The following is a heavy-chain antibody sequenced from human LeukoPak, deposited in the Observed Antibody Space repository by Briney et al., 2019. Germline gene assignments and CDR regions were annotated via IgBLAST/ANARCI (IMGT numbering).Heavy chain of an antibody. V-gene: IGHV3-7*03. D-gene: IGHD3-16*01. CDR1: GFTFSSYW. J-gene: IGHJ6*02. Sequence: PGGSLRVSCAASGFTFSSYWMNWARQAPGKGLEWVASINHNGNVNYYGDSVKGRFTISRDNAKNSLYLQMSNLRAEDTAVYFCARGGGLDVWGQGATVTVSS. CDR2: INHNGNVN. CDR3: ARGGGLDV.